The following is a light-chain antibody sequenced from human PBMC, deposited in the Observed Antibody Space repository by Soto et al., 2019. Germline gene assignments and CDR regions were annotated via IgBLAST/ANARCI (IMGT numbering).Light chain of an antibody. CDR2: AAS. CDR1: QSITSY. J-gene: IGKJ1*01. CDR3: QQYGSLPQT. Sequence: DIQLTQSPASLSASVGDTVTITCRASQSITSYLNWYQQKPGTGPKLLIWAASSLQSGAPSRFSGSVSGTDFTLTISRLEPEDFAVYYCQQYGSLPQTFGQGTKVDIX. V-gene: IGKV1-39*01.